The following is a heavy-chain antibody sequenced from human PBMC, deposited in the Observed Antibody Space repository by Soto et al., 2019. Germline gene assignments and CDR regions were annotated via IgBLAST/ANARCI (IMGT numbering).Heavy chain of an antibody. CDR2: SIPIFGTA. CDR1: GDTFNNYP. CDR3: ARGRGYSGDDHYYYFDMDV. J-gene: IGHJ6*02. V-gene: IGHV1-69*01. D-gene: IGHD5-12*01. Sequence: QVQLVQSGAEVKKPASSVKVSCKASGDTFNNYPITWVRQAPGEGLEWMGGSIPIFGTANYAQNFQGRVTISVDESTSTDYMELSSLRSEDTAVYYCARGRGYSGDDHYYYFDMDVWGHGTTVTVSS.